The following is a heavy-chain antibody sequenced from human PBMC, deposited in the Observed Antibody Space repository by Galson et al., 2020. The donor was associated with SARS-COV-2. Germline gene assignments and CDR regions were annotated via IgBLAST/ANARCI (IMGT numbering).Heavy chain of an antibody. D-gene: IGHD3-22*01. Sequence: GGSLRLSCAASGFTFSSYSMNWVRQAPGKGLEWVSYISSSSSTIYYADSVKGRFTISRDNAKNSLYLQMNSLRAEDTAVYYCARSWSDSSGWGDYWGQGTLVTVSS. CDR2: ISSSSSTI. V-gene: IGHV3-48*04. J-gene: IGHJ4*02. CDR3: ARSWSDSSGWGDY. CDR1: GFTFSSYS.